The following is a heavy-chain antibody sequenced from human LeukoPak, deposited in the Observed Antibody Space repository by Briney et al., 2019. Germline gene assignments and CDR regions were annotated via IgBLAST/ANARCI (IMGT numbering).Heavy chain of an antibody. D-gene: IGHD5-18*01. Sequence: GGSLRLSCAASGFTFSSYAMHWVRQAPGKGLEWVAVISYDGSNKYYADSVKGRFTISRDNSKNTLYLQMNSLRAEDTAVYYCARVASAFTDTAMVLDYWGQGTLVTVSS. CDR3: ARVASAFTDTAMVLDY. CDR1: GFTFSSYA. V-gene: IGHV3-30*04. J-gene: IGHJ4*02. CDR2: ISYDGSNK.